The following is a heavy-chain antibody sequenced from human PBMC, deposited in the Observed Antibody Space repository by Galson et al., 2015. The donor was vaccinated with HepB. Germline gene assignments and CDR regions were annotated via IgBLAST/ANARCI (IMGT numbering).Heavy chain of an antibody. J-gene: IGHJ4*02. CDR2: ISSSGSTI. Sequence: SLRLSCAASGFTFSDYYMSWIRQAPGKGLEWVSYISSSGSTIYYADSVKGRFTISRDNAKNSQYLQMNSLRAEDTAVYYCARTDSSGYYGSVDYFDYWGQGTLVTVSS. CDR1: GFTFSDYY. V-gene: IGHV3-11*01. CDR3: ARTDSSGYYGSVDYFDY. D-gene: IGHD3-22*01.